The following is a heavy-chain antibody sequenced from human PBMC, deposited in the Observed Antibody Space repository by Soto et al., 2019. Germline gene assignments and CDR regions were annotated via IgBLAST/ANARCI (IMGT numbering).Heavy chain of an antibody. Sequence: GGSLRLSCLASGLSFSNTWMHWVRQAPGKGLVWVSALYDVDGTYYADSVKGRFTTSGDSSKTSVYLQMNSLRPDDTAVYFCATWHQWDHAYGIRGQGTGGTVSS. J-gene: IGHJ3*02. CDR3: ATWHQWDHAYGI. CDR2: LYDVDGT. V-gene: IGHV3-53*01. D-gene: IGHD1-26*01. CDR1: GLSFSNTW.